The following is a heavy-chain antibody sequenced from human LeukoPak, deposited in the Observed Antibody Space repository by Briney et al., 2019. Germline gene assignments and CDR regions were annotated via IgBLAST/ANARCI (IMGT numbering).Heavy chain of an antibody. J-gene: IGHJ4*02. V-gene: IGHV3-9*01. Sequence: PGRSLRLSCAASGFSFDDYAMHWVRQAPGKGLEWVSGISWNSGSLDYAESVKGRFTISRDNAKNTLYLQMKSLGPEDTAFYYCAKGTGRYWTRFDSWGQGTLVTVSS. CDR2: ISWNSGSL. D-gene: IGHD1-26*01. CDR3: AKGTGRYWTRFDS. CDR1: GFSFDDYA.